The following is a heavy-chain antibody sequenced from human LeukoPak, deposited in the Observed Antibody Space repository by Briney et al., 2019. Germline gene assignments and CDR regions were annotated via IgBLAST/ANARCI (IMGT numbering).Heavy chain of an antibody. CDR1: GFTFDDYA. CDR3: ARETRYCSGGSCYYGY. V-gene: IGHV3-9*01. J-gene: IGHJ4*02. D-gene: IGHD2-15*01. CDR2: ISWNSGSI. Sequence: GGSLRLSCAASGFTFDDYAMHWVRQAPGKGLEWVSGISWNSGSIGYADSVKGRFTISRDNAKNSLYLQMNSLRAEDTAVYYCARETRYCSGGSCYYGYWGQGTLVTVSS.